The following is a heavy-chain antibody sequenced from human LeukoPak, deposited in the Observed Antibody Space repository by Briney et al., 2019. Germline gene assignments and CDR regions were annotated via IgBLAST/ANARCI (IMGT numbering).Heavy chain of an antibody. D-gene: IGHD6-19*01. V-gene: IGHV3-48*04. CDR1: GFTFNTYT. Sequence: GGSLRLSCAASGFTFNTYTMNWVRQAPGKGLEWVSYISGSSGIIDYADSVRGRFTISRDNAKNSLYLQMNSLRVEDTAFYYCAKDNRRHYTSGPNPDSLHWGQGALVTVSS. CDR3: AKDNRRHYTSGPNPDSLH. J-gene: IGHJ4*02. CDR2: ISGSSGII.